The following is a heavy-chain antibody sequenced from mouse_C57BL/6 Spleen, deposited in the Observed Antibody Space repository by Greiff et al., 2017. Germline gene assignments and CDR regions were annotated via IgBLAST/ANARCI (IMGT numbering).Heavy chain of an antibody. CDR3: ARNPLDQTAQATWFAY. V-gene: IGHV1-9*01. J-gene: IGHJ3*01. D-gene: IGHD3-2*02. CDR2: ILPGSGST. Sequence: QVQLQQSGAELMKPGASVKLSCKATGYTFTGYWIEWVKQRPGHGLEWIGEILPGSGSTNYNEKFKGKATFTADTSSNTAYMQLSSLTTEDSAIYYCARNPLDQTAQATWFAYWGQGTLVTVSA. CDR1: GYTFTGYW.